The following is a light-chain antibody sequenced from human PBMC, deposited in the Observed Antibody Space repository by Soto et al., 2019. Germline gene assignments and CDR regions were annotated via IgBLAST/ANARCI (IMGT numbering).Light chain of an antibody. CDR1: SGSIASNY. V-gene: IGLV6-57*02. CDR2: ENN. J-gene: IGLJ3*02. CDR3: QSYDTHNQV. Sequence: NFMLTQPHSVSESPGKTVTISCTGSSGSIASNYVQWYQQRPGSAPTTVIYENNQRPSGVPGRFSASIDSSSNSASLTISGLKTEDEADYYCQSYDTHNQVFGGGTKLTVL.